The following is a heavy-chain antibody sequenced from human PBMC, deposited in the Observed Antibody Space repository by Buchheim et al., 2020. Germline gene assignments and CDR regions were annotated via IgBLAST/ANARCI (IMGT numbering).Heavy chain of an antibody. CDR1: GGSISSGGYY. CDR2: IYYSGST. V-gene: IGHV4-31*03. J-gene: IGHJ5*02. D-gene: IGHD3-3*01. CDR3: ARADFWSGYPPQNWFDP. Sequence: QVQLQESGPGLVKPSQTLSLTCTVSGGSISSGGYYWSWIRQHPGKGLEWIGYIYYSGSTYSNPSLKSRVTISGKTSKNPFSLKLSSVTAADTAVYYCARADFWSGYPPQNWFDPWGQGTL.